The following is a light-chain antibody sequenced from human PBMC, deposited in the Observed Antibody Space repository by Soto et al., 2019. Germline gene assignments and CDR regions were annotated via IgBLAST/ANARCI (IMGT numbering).Light chain of an antibody. Sequence: HSALTQPPSASGSPGQPVTISCTGTSSDVGGYNYVSWYQQHPGKAPKLMIYGVTKRPSGVPDRFSGSKSGNTASLTVSGLQAEDEAYYYCSSYAGSNNYVFGTGTKLTVL. CDR3: SSYAGSNNYV. J-gene: IGLJ1*01. V-gene: IGLV2-8*01. CDR1: SSDVGGYNY. CDR2: GVT.